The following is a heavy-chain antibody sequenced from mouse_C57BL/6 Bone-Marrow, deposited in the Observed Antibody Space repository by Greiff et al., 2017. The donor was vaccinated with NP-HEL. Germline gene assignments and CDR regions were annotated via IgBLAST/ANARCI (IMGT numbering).Heavy chain of an antibody. CDR1: GYTFTSYW. V-gene: IGHV1-69*01. D-gene: IGHD1-1*01. CDR2: IDPSDSYT. J-gene: IGHJ2*01. Sequence: QVQLQQSGAELVMPGASVKLSCKASGYTFTSYWMHWVKQRPGQGLEWIGEIDPSDSYTNYNQKFKGKSTLTVDKSSSTAYMQLSSLTSGDSAVYYCARGITTVAYYFDYWGQGTTLTVSS. CDR3: ARGITTVAYYFDY.